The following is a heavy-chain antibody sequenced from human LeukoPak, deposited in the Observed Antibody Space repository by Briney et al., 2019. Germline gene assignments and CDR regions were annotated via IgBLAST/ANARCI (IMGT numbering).Heavy chain of an antibody. CDR2: INYSGST. V-gene: IGHV4-34*01. Sequence: SETLSLTCAVYGGSFSGYYWSWIRQPPGKGLEWIGEINYSGSTNYNPSLKSRVTISVDTSKNQFSLKLSSVTAADTAVYYCARGTCSSTSCYMWYFDLWGRGTLVTVSS. D-gene: IGHD2-2*02. CDR1: GGSFSGYY. J-gene: IGHJ2*01. CDR3: ARGTCSSTSCYMWYFDL.